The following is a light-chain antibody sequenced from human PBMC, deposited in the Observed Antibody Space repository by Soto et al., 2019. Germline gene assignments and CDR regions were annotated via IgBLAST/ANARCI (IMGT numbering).Light chain of an antibody. J-gene: IGLJ2*01. CDR3: SSYTARSTHV. CDR2: EVR. Sequence: QSALTQPASVSGSPGQSITISCSGTMRDVGAYNLVSWYQQHPGTAPKLIIYEVRNRPSGISTRFSGSRSGNTASLTISGLQAEDEGDYYCSSYTARSTHVFGGGTKVTVL. CDR1: MRDVGAYNL. V-gene: IGLV2-14*01.